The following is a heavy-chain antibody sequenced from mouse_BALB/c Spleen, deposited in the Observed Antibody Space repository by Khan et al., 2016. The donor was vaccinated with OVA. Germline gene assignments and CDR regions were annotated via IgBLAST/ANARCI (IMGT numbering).Heavy chain of an antibody. Sequence: QVQLKESGPGLVPPSQSLSITCTISGFSLTNYGVHWVRQPPGKGLEWLVEIWSDGSTTYNSALKSRLTVTKDNSKSQVFLEINSLQTDDAAVYYCARQPYYHYNIMDYWGQGTSVTVSS. V-gene: IGHV2-6-1*01. D-gene: IGHD2-10*01. CDR3: ARQPYYHYNIMDY. J-gene: IGHJ4*01. CDR2: IWSDGST. CDR1: GFSLTNYG.